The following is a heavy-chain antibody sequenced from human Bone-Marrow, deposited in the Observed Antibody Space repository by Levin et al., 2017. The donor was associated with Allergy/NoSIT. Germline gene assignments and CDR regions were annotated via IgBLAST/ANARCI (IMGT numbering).Heavy chain of an antibody. D-gene: IGHD3-10*02. CDR3: ARTPMSSNGWFDP. Sequence: NPSETLSLTCTVSGDSISKTTQYWGWIRQSPGKGLEWIGIIYHTGATYYNPSLERRVTISVATSENHFSLKVDTVTAADTAVYYCARTPMSSNGWFDPWGQGVLVTVSS. CDR1: GDSISKTTQY. V-gene: IGHV4-39*07. CDR2: IYHTGAT. J-gene: IGHJ5*02.